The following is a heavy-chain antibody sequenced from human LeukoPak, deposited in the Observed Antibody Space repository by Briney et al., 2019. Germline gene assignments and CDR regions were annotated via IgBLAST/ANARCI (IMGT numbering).Heavy chain of an antibody. CDR1: GYTFTGYY. J-gene: IGHJ4*02. CDR3: ARSVRPVSAVAGIGGGFDY. V-gene: IGHV1-2*02. Sequence: ASVKVSCKASGYTFTGYYMDWVRQAPGQGLEWMGWINPNSGGTNYAQKFQGRVTMTRDTSISTAYMELSRLRSDDTAVYYCARSVRPVSAVAGIGGGFDYWGQGTLVTVSS. CDR2: INPNSGGT. D-gene: IGHD6-19*01.